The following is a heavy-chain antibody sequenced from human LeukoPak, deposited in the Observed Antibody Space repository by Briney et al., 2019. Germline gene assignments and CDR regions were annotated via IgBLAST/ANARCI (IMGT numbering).Heavy chain of an antibody. CDR3: ARDPNGDHVGAFEM. CDR1: GFTLSSYA. CDR2: ISYDRSNK. D-gene: IGHD4-17*01. J-gene: IGHJ3*02. Sequence: HPGRSLRLSCAASGFTLSSYAMHWVRQAPGKGLEWVAVISYDRSNKYYADSVKGRFTISRDNSKNTLFLQMNNMRAEDTAVNYCARDPNGDHVGAFEMWGPGTKVTVS. V-gene: IGHV3-30*07.